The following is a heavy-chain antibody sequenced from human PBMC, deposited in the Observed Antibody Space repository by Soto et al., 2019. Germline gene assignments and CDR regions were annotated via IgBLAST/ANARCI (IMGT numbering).Heavy chain of an antibody. J-gene: IGHJ4*02. D-gene: IGHD3-10*01. CDR1: GGSISSYY. Sequence: SETLSLTCTVSGGSISSYYWSWIRQPPGKGLEWIGYIYYSGSTNYNPSLKSRVTISVDTSKNQFSLKLSSVTAADTAVYYCAGNLWFGELFLDYWGQGTLVTVSS. V-gene: IGHV4-59*01. CDR2: IYYSGST. CDR3: AGNLWFGELFLDY.